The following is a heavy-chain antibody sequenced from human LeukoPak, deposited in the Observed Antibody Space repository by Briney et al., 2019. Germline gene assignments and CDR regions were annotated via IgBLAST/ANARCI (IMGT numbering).Heavy chain of an antibody. Sequence: GASVKVSCKASGYTFTSYGISWVRQAPGQGLEWMGWISAYNGNTNYAQKLQGRVTMTTDTSTSTAYMELRSLRSDDTAVYYCARGIVVVPAADYGMDVWGQGTTVTVSS. D-gene: IGHD2-2*01. V-gene: IGHV1-18*01. CDR2: ISAYNGNT. J-gene: IGHJ6*02. CDR1: GYTFTSYG. CDR3: ARGIVVVPAADYGMDV.